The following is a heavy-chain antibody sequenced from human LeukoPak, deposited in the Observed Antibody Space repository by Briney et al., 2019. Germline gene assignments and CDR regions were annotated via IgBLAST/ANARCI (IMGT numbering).Heavy chain of an antibody. D-gene: IGHD1-26*01. J-gene: IGHJ6*02. Sequence: GESLKISCKGSGYTFTSYWIGWVRQMPGKGLEWMGIIYPADSDTRYSPSFQGQVIISADKSVSTAYLQWSSLNASDTAIHYCVMVGVPGRSCMDVWGQGTTVTVSS. CDR1: GYTFTSYW. CDR3: VMVGVPGRSCMDV. CDR2: IYPADSDT. V-gene: IGHV5-51*01.